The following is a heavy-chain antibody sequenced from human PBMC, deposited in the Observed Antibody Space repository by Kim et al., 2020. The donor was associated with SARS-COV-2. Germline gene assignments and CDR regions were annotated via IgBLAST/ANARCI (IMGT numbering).Heavy chain of an antibody. J-gene: IGHJ4*02. CDR3: TTARGGHY. CDR2: GGTT. Sequence: GGTTDYAAPVNGRFTISRDDSKNTLYLQMNSLKTEDTAIYYCTTARGGHYWGQGTLVIVSS. D-gene: IGHD3-16*01. V-gene: IGHV3-15*01.